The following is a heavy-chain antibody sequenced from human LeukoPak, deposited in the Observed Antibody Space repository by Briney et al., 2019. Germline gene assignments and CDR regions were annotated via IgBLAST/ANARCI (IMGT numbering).Heavy chain of an antibody. V-gene: IGHV3-23*01. CDR2: ISGSGGST. CDR3: AKDDAARIAVAGTGFDY. D-gene: IGHD6-19*01. CDR1: GFTLSSYA. J-gene: IGHJ4*02. Sequence: GGSLRLSCAASGFTLSSYAMSWVRQAPGKGLEWVSAISGSGGSTYYADSVKGRFTISRDNSKNTLYLQMNSLRAEDTAVYYCAKDDAARIAVAGTGFDYWGQGTLVTVSS.